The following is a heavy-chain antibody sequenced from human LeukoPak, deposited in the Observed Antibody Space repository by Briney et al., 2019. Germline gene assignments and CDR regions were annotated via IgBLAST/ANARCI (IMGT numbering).Heavy chain of an antibody. CDR3: ARRSGRNYYNYYYYGMDV. J-gene: IGHJ6*02. CDR1: GFTFSSYG. V-gene: IGHV3-33*01. Sequence: GGSLRLSCAASGFTFSSYGMHWVRQAPGKGLEWVAVIWYDGSNKYYADSVKGRFTISRDNSKNTLYLQMNSLRAEDTAVYYCARRSGRNYYNYYYYGMDVWGQGTTVTVS. D-gene: IGHD1-26*01. CDR2: IWYDGSNK.